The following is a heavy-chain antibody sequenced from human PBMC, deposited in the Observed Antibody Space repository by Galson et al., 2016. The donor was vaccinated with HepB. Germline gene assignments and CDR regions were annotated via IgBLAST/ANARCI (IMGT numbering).Heavy chain of an antibody. CDR2: ISYTGTT. V-gene: IGHV4-59*01. CDR1: GDSIGPYF. D-gene: IGHD3-9*01. J-gene: IGHJ4*02. Sequence: SETLSLTCTVSGDSIGPYFWTWIRQPPGKGLEWIGYISYTGTTKYNPSLKSRLTISIDAPRRQFSLRLSSVTAADTAVYYCARETVHIHDILTGPRYFDYWGRGTRVTVSS. CDR3: ARETVHIHDILTGPRYFDY.